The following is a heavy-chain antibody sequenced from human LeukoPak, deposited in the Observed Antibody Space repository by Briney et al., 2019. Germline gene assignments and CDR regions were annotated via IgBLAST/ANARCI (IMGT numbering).Heavy chain of an antibody. CDR1: GFTFSSYG. D-gene: IGHD6-19*01. Sequence: QPGGSLRLSCAASGFTFSSYGMHWVRQAPGKGLEWVAFIRYDGSNKYYADSVKGRFTISRDNSKNTLYLQMNSLRAEDTAVYYCASALAARSVAGNYWGQGTLVTVSS. CDR2: IRYDGSNK. V-gene: IGHV3-30*02. J-gene: IGHJ4*02. CDR3: ASALAARSVAGNY.